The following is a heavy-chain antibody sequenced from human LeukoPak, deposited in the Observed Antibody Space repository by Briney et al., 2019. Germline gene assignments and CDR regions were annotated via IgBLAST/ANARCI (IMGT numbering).Heavy chain of an antibody. D-gene: IGHD3-22*01. CDR2: ISYDGSNK. CDR3: AKDPSHYDSSGLDY. CDR1: GFTFSSYA. Sequence: GRSLRLSCAASGFTFSSYAMHWVRQAPGKGLEWVAVISYDGSNKYYADSVKGRFTISRDNSKNTLYLQMNSLRAEDTAVYYCAKDPSHYDSSGLDYWGQGTLVTVSS. V-gene: IGHV3-30-3*01. J-gene: IGHJ4*02.